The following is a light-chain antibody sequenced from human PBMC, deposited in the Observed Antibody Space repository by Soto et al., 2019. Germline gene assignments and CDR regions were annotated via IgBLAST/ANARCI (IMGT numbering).Light chain of an antibody. CDR1: QSVSNW. V-gene: IGKV1-5*03. CDR3: QHYNSYSEA. CDR2: KAS. J-gene: IGKJ1*01. Sequence: DIQITQSPSTLSESVGDRVTITCRASQSVSNWLAWYQQKPGKAPNLLIYKASTLKSGVPSRFSGSGSGTEFTLTISSLQPDDFATYYRQHYNSYSEAFGQGAKVDIK.